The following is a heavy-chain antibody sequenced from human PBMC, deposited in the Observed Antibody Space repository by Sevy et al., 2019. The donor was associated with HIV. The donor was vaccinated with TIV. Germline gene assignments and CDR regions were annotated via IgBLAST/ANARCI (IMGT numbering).Heavy chain of an antibody. CDR3: AKGVVVAAFYYYGMDV. D-gene: IGHD2-15*01. CDR2: ISGSGGST. CDR1: GFTFGSYA. Sequence: GGSLRLSCAASGFTFGSYAMSWVRQAPGKGLEWVSAISGSGGSTYYADSVKGRFTISRDNSKNTLYLQMNSLRAEDTAVYYCAKGVVVAAFYYYGMDVWGQGTTVTVSS. J-gene: IGHJ6*02. V-gene: IGHV3-23*01.